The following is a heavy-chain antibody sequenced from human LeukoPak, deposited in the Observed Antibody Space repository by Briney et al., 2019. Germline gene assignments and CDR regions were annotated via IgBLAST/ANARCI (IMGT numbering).Heavy chain of an antibody. J-gene: IGHJ1*01. CDR3: ARVGAAAGREYFQH. Sequence: SETLSLTCTVSGGSISSYYWSWIRQPPGKGLEWIGYIYYNGSTNYNPSLKSRVTISVDTSKNRFSLKLSSVTAADTAVYYCARVGAAAGREYFQHWGQGTPVTVSS. CDR2: IYYNGST. D-gene: IGHD6-13*01. CDR1: GGSISSYY. V-gene: IGHV4-59*01.